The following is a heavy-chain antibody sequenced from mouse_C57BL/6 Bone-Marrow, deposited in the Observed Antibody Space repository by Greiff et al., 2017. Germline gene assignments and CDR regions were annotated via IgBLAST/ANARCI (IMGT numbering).Heavy chain of an antibody. Sequence: QVQLQQPGAELVMPGASVKLSCKASGYTFTSYWMHWVKQRPGQGLEWIGEIDPSDSYTNYNQKFKGKSTLTVDKYSSTAYMQLSSLTSEDSAVYYCARVDYWGQGTSVTVSS. J-gene: IGHJ4*01. V-gene: IGHV1-69*01. CDR1: GYTFTSYW. CDR3: ARVDY. CDR2: IDPSDSYT.